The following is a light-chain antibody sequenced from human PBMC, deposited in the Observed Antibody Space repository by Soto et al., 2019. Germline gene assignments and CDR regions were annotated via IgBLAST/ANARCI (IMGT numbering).Light chain of an antibody. CDR1: ISDVGGNKF. V-gene: IGLV2-14*03. Sequence: QSVVPRPASVSGSQGQSITISCTGTISDVGGNKFVSWYQQYPGKAPKLMICDVSNRPSGVSNRFSGSKSGNTASLTISGLQAEDEADYYCSSFTGTNHVFGTGTKVTVL. J-gene: IGLJ1*01. CDR2: DVS. CDR3: SSFTGTNHV.